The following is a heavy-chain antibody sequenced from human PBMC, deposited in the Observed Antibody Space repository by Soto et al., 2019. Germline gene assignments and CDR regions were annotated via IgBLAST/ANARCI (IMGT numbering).Heavy chain of an antibody. D-gene: IGHD6-19*01. V-gene: IGHV3-23*01. J-gene: IGHJ4*02. CDR2: ISGSGGST. Sequence: EVQLLESGGGLVQPGGSLRLSCAASGFTFSSYAMSWVRQAPGKGLEWVSAISGSGGSTYYADSVKVRFTISRDNSKNTLYLEMNSLRAEDTAVYYCAKEYEYSSGWERIDYWGQGTLVTVSS. CDR3: AKEYEYSSGWERIDY. CDR1: GFTFSSYA.